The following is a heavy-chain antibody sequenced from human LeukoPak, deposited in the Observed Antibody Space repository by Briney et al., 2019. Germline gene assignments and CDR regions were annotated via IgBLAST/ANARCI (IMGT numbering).Heavy chain of an antibody. D-gene: IGHD2-8*02. CDR1: GFTFSSYA. Sequence: GGSLRLSCAASGFTFSSYAMSWVRQAPGKGREWVAAISTSGDSTYHADSVKGRFTIPRDNSKNTLFLQMDSLTAEHTALYYCARRLLVTKGFDYWGQGTLVTVSS. CDR3: ARRLLVTKGFDY. J-gene: IGHJ4*02. CDR2: ISTSGDST. V-gene: IGHV3-23*01.